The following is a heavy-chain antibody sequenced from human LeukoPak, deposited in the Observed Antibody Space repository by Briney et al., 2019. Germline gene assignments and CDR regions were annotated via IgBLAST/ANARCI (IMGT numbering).Heavy chain of an antibody. D-gene: IGHD3-10*01. Sequence: QPGGSLRLSCAASGFTFSDYWMNWVRQAPGKGLEGVANMKEDGSEKYCVDCVKGRFTISRDNAKNSLYLQMNSLRVEDTAVYYCARGPNYGSRSDYFDYWGQGTLVTVSS. CDR2: MKEDGSEK. J-gene: IGHJ4*02. V-gene: IGHV3-7*03. CDR1: GFTFSDYW. CDR3: ARGPNYGSRSDYFDY.